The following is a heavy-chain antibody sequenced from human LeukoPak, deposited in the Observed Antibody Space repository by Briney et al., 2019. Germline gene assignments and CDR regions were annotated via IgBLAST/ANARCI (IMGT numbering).Heavy chain of an antibody. Sequence: SVTVSCKASGYTFTGYYIHWVRQAPGQGLEWMGRIIPILDVTNYAQKFQGRVTITADQSTSTAYMELSSLRSEDTAVYYCARGGGVDILTGFQYWGQGTLVTVSS. D-gene: IGHD3-9*01. V-gene: IGHV1-69*04. CDR2: IIPILDVT. J-gene: IGHJ4*02. CDR1: GYTFTGYY. CDR3: ARGGGVDILTGFQY.